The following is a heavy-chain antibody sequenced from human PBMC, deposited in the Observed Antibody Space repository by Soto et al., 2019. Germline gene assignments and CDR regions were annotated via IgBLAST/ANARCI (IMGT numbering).Heavy chain of an antibody. CDR3: ARDSDIVVVAAAIAVAGLMDY. D-gene: IGHD2-2*02. CDR1: GFTFSSYA. V-gene: IGHV3-30-3*01. CDR2: ISYDGSNK. J-gene: IGHJ4*02. Sequence: PGGSLRLSCAASGFTFSSYAMHWVRQAPGKGLEWVAVISYDGSNKYYADSVKGRFTISRDNSKNTLYLQMNSLRAEDTAVYYCARDSDIVVVAAAIAVAGLMDYWGQGTLVTVSS.